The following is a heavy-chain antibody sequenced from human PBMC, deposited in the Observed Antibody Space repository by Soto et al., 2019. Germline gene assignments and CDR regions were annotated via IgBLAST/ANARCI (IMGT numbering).Heavy chain of an antibody. D-gene: IGHD3-22*01. CDR3: ARFPRKSMIVARYYFDY. Sequence: KPSETLSLTCAVYGGSFSGYYWSWIRQPPGKGLEWIGEINHSGSTNYNPSLKSRVTISVDTSKNQFSLKLSSVTAADTAVYYCARFPRKSMIVARYYFDYWGQGTLVTVSS. CDR2: INHSGST. CDR1: GGSFSGYY. J-gene: IGHJ4*02. V-gene: IGHV4-34*01.